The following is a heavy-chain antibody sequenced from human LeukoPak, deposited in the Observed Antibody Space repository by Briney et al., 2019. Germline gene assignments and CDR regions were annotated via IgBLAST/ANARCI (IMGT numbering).Heavy chain of an antibody. CDR2: ISYDGSNK. CDR1: GFTFSSYA. Sequence: QTGGSLGLSCAASGFTFSSYAMHWVRQAPGKGLEWVAVISYDGSNKYYADSVKGRFTISRDNSKNTLYLQMNSLRAEDTAVYYCARDVSRVAAGVDYWGQGTLVTVSS. J-gene: IGHJ4*02. D-gene: IGHD6-25*01. V-gene: IGHV3-30*04. CDR3: ARDVSRVAAGVDY.